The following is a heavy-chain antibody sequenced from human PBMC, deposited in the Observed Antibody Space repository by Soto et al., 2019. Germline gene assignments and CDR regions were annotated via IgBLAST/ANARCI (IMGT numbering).Heavy chain of an antibody. D-gene: IGHD3-16*02. CDR3: ARGAGVIVKFYGMDV. CDR1: GGSISSYY. CDR2: IYYSGST. J-gene: IGHJ6*02. Sequence: SETLSLTCTVSGGSISSYYWSWIRQPPGKGLEWIGYIYYSGSTNYNPSLKSRVTISVDTSKNQFSLKLSSVTAADTAVYYCARGAGVIVKFYGMDVWGQGTTVTVSS. V-gene: IGHV4-59*01.